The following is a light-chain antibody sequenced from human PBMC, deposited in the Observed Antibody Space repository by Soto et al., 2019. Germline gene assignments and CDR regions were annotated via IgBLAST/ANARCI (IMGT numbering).Light chain of an antibody. V-gene: IGKV3-20*01. CDR2: GVS. CDR3: QQFHISRT. Sequence: EIVLTQSPGTLSLSPGEKATLSCRASQSVGDTFLSWYQQKPGLAPRLLIYGVSNRATGIPDRFSGSGSGTDFILTISRLEPEDFALYYCQQFHISRTFGQGTKVEIK. J-gene: IGKJ1*01. CDR1: QSVGDTF.